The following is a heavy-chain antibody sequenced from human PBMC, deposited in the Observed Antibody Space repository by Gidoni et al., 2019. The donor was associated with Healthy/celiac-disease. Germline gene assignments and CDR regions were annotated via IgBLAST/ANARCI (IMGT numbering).Heavy chain of an antibody. CDR3: ARDPWEVDP. CDR2: IIPILGIA. Sequence: VYGKASGGTFSSYTISWVRQAPGQGLEWMGRIIPILGIANYAQKFQGRVTITADKSTSTAYMELSSLRSEDTAVYYCARDPWEVDPWGQGTLVTVSS. V-gene: IGHV1-69*04. CDR1: GGTFSSYT. D-gene: IGHD1-26*01. J-gene: IGHJ5*02.